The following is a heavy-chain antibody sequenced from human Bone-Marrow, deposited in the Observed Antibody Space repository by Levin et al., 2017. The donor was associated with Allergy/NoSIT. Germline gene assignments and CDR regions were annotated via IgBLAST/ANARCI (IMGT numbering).Heavy chain of an antibody. CDR1: GFTFSSYW. CDR2: IKQDGSEK. V-gene: IGHV3-7*01. D-gene: IGHD6-19*01. CDR3: ARAGLQWLGYFQH. Sequence: GGSLRLSCAASGFTFSSYWMSWVRQAPGKGLEWVANIKQDGSEKYYVDSVKGRFTISRDNAKNSLYLQMNSLRAEDTAVYYCARAGLQWLGYFQHWGQGTLVTVSS. J-gene: IGHJ1*01.